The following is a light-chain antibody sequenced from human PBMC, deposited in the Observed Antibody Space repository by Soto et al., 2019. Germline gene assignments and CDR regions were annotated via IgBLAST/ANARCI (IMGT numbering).Light chain of an antibody. V-gene: IGKV3-11*01. CDR3: QQYTDRPRT. CDR1: QNISSY. Sequence: IVLTQSPATLSLSPGNRATLSCRASQNISSYLIWYQQKPGQSPRVLIFDASNRATGIPARFSGSVSGTEFTLTISGLQSEDFAVYFCQQYTDRPRTFGQGTKVDIK. J-gene: IGKJ1*01. CDR2: DAS.